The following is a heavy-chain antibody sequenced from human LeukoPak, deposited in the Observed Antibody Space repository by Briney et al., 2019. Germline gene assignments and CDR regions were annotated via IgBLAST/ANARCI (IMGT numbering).Heavy chain of an antibody. V-gene: IGHV4-59*01. CDR3: ARGYTYGPPVEY. Sequence: SSETLSLTCTVPGGSISNYCWSWIRQPPGKGLEWIGYICYSGSTNYNPSLKSRVTISVDTSKNQFSLKLSSVTAADTAVYYCARGYTYGPPVEYWGQGTLVTVSS. J-gene: IGHJ4*02. D-gene: IGHD5-18*01. CDR2: ICYSGST. CDR1: GGSISNYC.